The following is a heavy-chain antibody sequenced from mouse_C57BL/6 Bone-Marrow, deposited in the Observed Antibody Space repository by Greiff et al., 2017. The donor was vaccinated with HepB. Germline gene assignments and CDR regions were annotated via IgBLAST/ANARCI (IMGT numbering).Heavy chain of an antibody. Sequence: EVKLMESGGDLVKPGGSLKLSCAASGFTFSSYGMSWVRQTPDKRLEWVATISSGGSYTYYPDSGKGRFTISRDNAKNTLYLQMSSLKSEDTAMYYCARYYYGSSQYFDAWGTGTTVTGSS. V-gene: IGHV5-6*01. CDR1: GFTFSSYG. J-gene: IGHJ1*03. CDR3: ARYYYGSSQYFDA. D-gene: IGHD1-1*01. CDR2: ISSGGSYT.